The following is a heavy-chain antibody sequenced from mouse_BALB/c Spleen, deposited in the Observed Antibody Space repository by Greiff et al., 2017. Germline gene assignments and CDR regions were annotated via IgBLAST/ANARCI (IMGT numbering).Heavy chain of an antibody. CDR2: ISSGGSYT. Sequence: DVMLVESGGGLVKPGGSLKLSCAASGFTFSSYAMSWVRQTPEKRLEWVATISSGGSYTYYPDSVKGRFTISRDNAKNTLYLQMSSLRSEDTAMYYCASNYYGSSYAIYWYFDVWGAGTTVTVSS. CDR3: ASNYYGSSYAIYWYFDV. V-gene: IGHV5-9-1*01. CDR1: GFTFSSYA. D-gene: IGHD1-1*01. J-gene: IGHJ1*01.